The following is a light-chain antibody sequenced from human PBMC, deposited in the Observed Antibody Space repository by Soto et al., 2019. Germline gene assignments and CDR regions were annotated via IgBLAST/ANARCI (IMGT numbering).Light chain of an antibody. CDR3: QQYGSSPRT. CDR2: GAF. J-gene: IGKJ1*01. V-gene: IGKV3-20*01. CDR1: QSVSSNY. Sequence: EIVLTQSPGTLSLSPGEIANFYFIASQSVSSNYLAWYQQKPGQAPRLLIYGAFKRATGIPDRFSGSGSGTDFTLTISRMEPEDFAVYCCQQYGSSPRTCGQGTKGDIK.